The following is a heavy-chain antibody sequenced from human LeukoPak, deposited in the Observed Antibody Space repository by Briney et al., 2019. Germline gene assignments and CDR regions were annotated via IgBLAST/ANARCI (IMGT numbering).Heavy chain of an antibody. Sequence: GASLQISCKGSGYSFTSYWISWVRQMPGKGLEWMGRIDPSDSYTNYSPSFQGHVTISADKSISTAYLQWSSLKASDTAMYYCARHPYYYDSSGYPSPLYYFDYWGQGTLVTVSS. CDR2: IDPSDSYT. V-gene: IGHV5-10-1*01. D-gene: IGHD3-22*01. CDR1: GYSFTSYW. J-gene: IGHJ4*02. CDR3: ARHPYYYDSSGYPSPLYYFDY.